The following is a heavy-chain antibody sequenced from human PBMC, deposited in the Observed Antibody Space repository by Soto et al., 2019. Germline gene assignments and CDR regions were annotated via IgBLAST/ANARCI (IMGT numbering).Heavy chain of an antibody. CDR3: ARCPRRVGGKWYLVY. V-gene: IGHV4-4*01. J-gene: IGHJ4*02. Sequence: QVQLQESGPGLVKPSGTLTLTCAVSGDSFSGPNWWTWVRQPPGKGLEWIGDILQTGHTDYSPSLSSRLTISIDTSKRDFSLNLTSVTATDTAVYCCARCPRRVGGKWYLVYWGQGALVSVSS. D-gene: IGHD2-15*01. CDR1: GDSFSGPNW. CDR2: ILQTGHT.